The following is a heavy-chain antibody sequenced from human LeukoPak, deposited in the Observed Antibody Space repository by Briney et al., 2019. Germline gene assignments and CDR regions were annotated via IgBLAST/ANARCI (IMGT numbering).Heavy chain of an antibody. V-gene: IGHV3-23*01. J-gene: IGHJ4*02. CDR3: AKYVGATFDY. D-gene: IGHD1-26*01. CDR2: ISGSGGST. CDR1: GFTFSSYG. Sequence: GGTLRLSCAASGFTFSSYGMSWVRQAPGKGLEWVSAISGSGGSTYYADSVKGRFTISRDNSKNTLYLQMNSLRAEDTAVYYCAKYVGATFDYWGQGTLVTVSS.